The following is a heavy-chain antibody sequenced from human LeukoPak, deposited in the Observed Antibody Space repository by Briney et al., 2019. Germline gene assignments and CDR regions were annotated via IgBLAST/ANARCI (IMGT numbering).Heavy chain of an antibody. D-gene: IGHD7-27*01. CDR2: INSDGSAT. CDR3: TGAPEDYYGMDV. Sequence: GGSLRLSCAASGFTFGSPWMHWVRQAPGKGLVWVSRINSDGSATAYADSVKGRFTISRGNSKNTLYLQMNSLRAEDTAVYYCTGAPEDYYGMDVWGQGTTVTVSS. CDR1: GFTFGSPW. V-gene: IGHV3-74*01. J-gene: IGHJ6*02.